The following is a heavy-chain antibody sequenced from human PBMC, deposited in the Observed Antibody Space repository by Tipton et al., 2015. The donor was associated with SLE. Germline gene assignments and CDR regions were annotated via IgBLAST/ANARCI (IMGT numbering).Heavy chain of an antibody. CDR2: ISYDGSNK. CDR1: GFTFSSYA. D-gene: IGHD2-2*02. CDR3: ATSQVVPAAIGWYFDL. Sequence: SLRLSCAASGFTFSSYAMHWVRQAPGKGLEWVAVISYDGSNKYYADSVKGRFTISRDNSKNTLYLQMNSLRAEDTAVYYCATSQVVPAAIGWYFDLWGRGTLVTVSS. V-gene: IGHV3-30-3*01. J-gene: IGHJ2*01.